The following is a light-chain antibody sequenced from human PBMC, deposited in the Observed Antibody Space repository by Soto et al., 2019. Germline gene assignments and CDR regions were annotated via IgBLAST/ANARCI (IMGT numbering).Light chain of an antibody. Sequence: IQMTQSPSSLSASVGDRVTITCRASQGIRNDLGWYQQKPGEAPNLLIYAATSLRSGVPSRFSGSGSGSDFTLTNSSLQPEDFATYYCLQDYNYPPSFGQGTKVEVK. J-gene: IGKJ1*01. CDR2: AAT. CDR3: LQDYNYPPS. CDR1: QGIRND. V-gene: IGKV1-6*02.